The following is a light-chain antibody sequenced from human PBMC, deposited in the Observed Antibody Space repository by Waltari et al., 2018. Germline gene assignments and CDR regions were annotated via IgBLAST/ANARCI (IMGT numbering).Light chain of an antibody. CDR2: TSD. J-gene: IGLJ3*02. Sequence: QSVLTQPPSASGTPGQRVTISCSGSSSNIGSNYVYWYQQLPGTAPKLLIYTSDHRPSGVPARFSGSKSGTSASLAISGLRSEDEADYYCAAWDDSLSGRVFGGGTKLTVL. V-gene: IGLV1-47*01. CDR3: AAWDDSLSGRV. CDR1: SSNIGSNY.